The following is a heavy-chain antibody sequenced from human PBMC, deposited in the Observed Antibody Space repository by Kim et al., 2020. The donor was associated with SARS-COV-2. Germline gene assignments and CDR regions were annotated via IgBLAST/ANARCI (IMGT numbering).Heavy chain of an antibody. V-gene: IGHV3-23*01. Sequence: GGSLRLSCAASGFTFSSYAMSWVRQAPGKGLEWVSAISGSGGSTYYADSVKGRFTISRDNSKKTLYLQMNSLRAEDTAVYYCAKKGPKSSGWYPQYYFDYWGQGTLVTVSS. D-gene: IGHD6-19*01. CDR1: GFTFSSYA. J-gene: IGHJ4*02. CDR2: ISGSGGST. CDR3: AKKGPKSSGWYPQYYFDY.